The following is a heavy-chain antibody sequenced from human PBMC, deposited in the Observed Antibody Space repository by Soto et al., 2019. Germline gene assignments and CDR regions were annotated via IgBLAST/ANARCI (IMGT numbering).Heavy chain of an antibody. Sequence: SETLSLTCTVSGDSIISSAFYWGWVRQPPGKGLEWIGSIFYIGSSYYNPSLKSRVTMSVDTSKNQFSLRLRSVTAADTALYFCASHSLAHRKNNWFDPWGQGIMVTVSS. CDR2: IFYIGSS. J-gene: IGHJ5*02. D-gene: IGHD3-3*02. V-gene: IGHV4-39*01. CDR1: GDSIISSAFY. CDR3: ASHSLAHRKNNWFDP.